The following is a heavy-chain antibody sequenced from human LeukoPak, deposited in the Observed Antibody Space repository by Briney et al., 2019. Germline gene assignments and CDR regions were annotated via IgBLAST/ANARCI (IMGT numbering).Heavy chain of an antibody. V-gene: IGHV4-38-2*02. CDR2: LYHSGST. Sequence: SETLSLTCTVSGYSISNADYWGWIRQPPGKGLEWIGSLYHSGSTYYNPSLKSRVTTSVDTSKNRFSLKLTSVTAADTAVYYCARELHSGSYYFDYWGQGTLVTVSP. D-gene: IGHD1-26*01. CDR3: ARELHSGSYYFDY. CDR1: GYSISNADY. J-gene: IGHJ4*02.